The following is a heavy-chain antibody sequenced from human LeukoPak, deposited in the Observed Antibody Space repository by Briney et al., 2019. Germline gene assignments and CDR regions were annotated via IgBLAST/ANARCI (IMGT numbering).Heavy chain of an antibody. CDR3: ARGDAFSGDH. J-gene: IGHJ4*02. CDR1: GFTFSNYW. Sequence: GGSLRLSCVASGFTFSNYWMSWVRQAPGRGLELVANINRGGSEEYYVDSVKGRFTISRDNTKNSLYVQMNSLKAEDTAVYYCARGDAFSGDHWGQGALVTVSS. CDR2: INRGGSEE. V-gene: IGHV3-7*04. D-gene: IGHD2-2*01.